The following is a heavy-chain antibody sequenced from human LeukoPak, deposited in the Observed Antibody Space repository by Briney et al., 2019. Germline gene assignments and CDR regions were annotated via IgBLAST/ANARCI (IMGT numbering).Heavy chain of an antibody. J-gene: IGHJ4*02. CDR1: GFTVSDHE. V-gene: IGHV3-48*03. D-gene: IGHD5-24*01. CDR2: IRGGGGSI. CDR3: ATQMSY. Sequence: GGSLRLSYGASGFTVSDHEMNWVRQAPGQGLEWVSYIRGGGGSIYYADSVRGRFTVSRDNAKNSLYLQMSSLRAEDTAVYYWATQMSYWGQGTLVTVSS.